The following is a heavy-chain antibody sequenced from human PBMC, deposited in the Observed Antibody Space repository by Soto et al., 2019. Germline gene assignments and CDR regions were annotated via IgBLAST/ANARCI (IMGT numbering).Heavy chain of an antibody. V-gene: IGHV4-31*03. CDR2: IYYSGST. Sequence: QVQLQESGPGLVKPSQTLSLTCTVSGGSISSGGYYWSWIRQHPGKGLEWIGYIYYSGSTYYNPSLKSRVTISVDTSKNQFSLKLSSVTAADTAVYYCARDLAGYDYGDYGLDYWGQGTLVTVSS. D-gene: IGHD4-17*01. J-gene: IGHJ4*02. CDR1: GGSISSGGYY. CDR3: ARDLAGYDYGDYGLDY.